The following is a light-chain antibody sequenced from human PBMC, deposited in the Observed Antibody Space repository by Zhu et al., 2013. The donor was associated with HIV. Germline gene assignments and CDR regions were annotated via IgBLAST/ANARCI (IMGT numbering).Light chain of an antibody. CDR2: EDS. Sequence: SYELTQPPSVSVSPGQTARITCSGDALPEQHGYWYQQRPGQAPVLVIYEDSERPSGIPERFSGSNSGNTATLTITSVEAGEEADYYCQVWDTTSDHVIFGGGTKLTVL. J-gene: IGLJ2*01. CDR1: ALPEQH. CDR3: QVWDTTSDHVI. V-gene: IGLV3-25*02.